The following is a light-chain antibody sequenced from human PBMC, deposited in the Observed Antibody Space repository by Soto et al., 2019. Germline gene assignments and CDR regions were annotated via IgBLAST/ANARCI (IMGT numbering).Light chain of an antibody. J-gene: IGKJ4*01. CDR3: QQSNNWPLT. Sequence: EIVLTQSPGTLSLYTGERATLSCRASQSVSSDLAWYQQKHGQAPRLLIYGASTRATGVPARFSGSGSETKFTLTISSLQSEDFAVYYCQQSNNWPLTFGGGTKVDNK. V-gene: IGKV3-15*01. CDR1: QSVSSD. CDR2: GAS.